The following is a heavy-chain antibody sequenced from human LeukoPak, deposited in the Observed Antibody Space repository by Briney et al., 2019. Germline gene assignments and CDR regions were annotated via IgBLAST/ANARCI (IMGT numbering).Heavy chain of an antibody. CDR2: ISSGGSNT. V-gene: IGHV3-23*01. D-gene: IGHD1-20*01. J-gene: IGHJ4*02. CDR1: GFTSSSYA. Sequence: AGGCLRLSCAVAGFTSSSYAMNWVRQPPGEGMEWDTSISSGGSNTNYADSVNCRFNTSSDNSKDTLSLQMNNPRAEDTAVYYRVTGASRFYFESWGQGTLVTVSS. CDR3: VTGASRFYFES.